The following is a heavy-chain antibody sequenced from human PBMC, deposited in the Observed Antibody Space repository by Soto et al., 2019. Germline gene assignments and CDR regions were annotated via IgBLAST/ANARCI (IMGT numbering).Heavy chain of an antibody. CDR2: TSGDGRIM. CDR3: ARGRAAYYFDY. Sequence: GGSLRLSCAASGFTFSSYPMHWVRQVPGKGLEHVSSTSGDGRIMYYLDSVKGRFTISRDNSKNTLYLQVGSLRTEDMAVYYCARGRAAYYFDYWGQGALVTVSS. CDR1: GFTFSSYP. J-gene: IGHJ4*02. D-gene: IGHD6-25*01. V-gene: IGHV3-64*02.